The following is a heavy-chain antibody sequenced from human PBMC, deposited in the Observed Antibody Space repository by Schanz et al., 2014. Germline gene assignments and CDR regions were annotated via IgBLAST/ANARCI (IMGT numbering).Heavy chain of an antibody. CDR1: GYPFSNYG. V-gene: IGHV1-18*01. Sequence: QVQLVQSGAEVKKPGASVKVSCKASGYPFSNYGISWLRQAPGQGFEWMAWMSYNGNTKYAQSLQGRVTVTRDTSTSTVYMELSSLRSEDTAVYYCARDGEAAAGCDYWGQGTLVTVSS. CDR3: ARDGEAAAGCDY. CDR2: MSYNGNT. J-gene: IGHJ4*02. D-gene: IGHD6-13*01.